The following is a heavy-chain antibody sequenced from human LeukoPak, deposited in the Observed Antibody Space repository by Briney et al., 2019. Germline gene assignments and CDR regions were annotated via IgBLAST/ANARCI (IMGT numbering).Heavy chain of an antibody. CDR1: GFTFSSYA. CDR3: ADYGSGSFD. CDR2: ISYNGGDK. V-gene: IGHV3-30-3*02. D-gene: IGHD3-10*01. Sequence: GGSLRLSCEASGFTFSSYAMQWVRQPPGKGLEWVAIISYNGGDKYYTDSVKGRFTISRDNSKNTLYLQMNSLRTEDTAVYYCADYGSGSFDWGQGTLVTVSS. J-gene: IGHJ4*02.